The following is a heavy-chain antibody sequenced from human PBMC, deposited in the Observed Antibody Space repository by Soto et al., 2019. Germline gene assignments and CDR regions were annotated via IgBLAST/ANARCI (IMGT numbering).Heavy chain of an antibody. J-gene: IGHJ4*02. CDR1: GGSISSYY. V-gene: IGHV4-59*08. CDR2: IYYSGST. Sequence: SETLSLTCTVSGGSISSYYWSWIRQPPGKGLEWIGYIYYSGSTNYNPSLKSRVTISVDTSKNQFSPKLSSVTAADTAVYYCARIFGVAIKGPVIVDYWGQGTLVTVSS. CDR3: ARIFGVAIKGPVIVDY. D-gene: IGHD3-3*01.